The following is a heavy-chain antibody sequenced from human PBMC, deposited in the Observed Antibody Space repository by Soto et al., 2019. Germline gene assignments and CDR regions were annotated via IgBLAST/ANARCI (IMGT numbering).Heavy chain of an antibody. D-gene: IGHD3-22*01. V-gene: IGHV3-30-3*01. CDR3: ARPGIYDSSGYYYPYFEY. Sequence: SLRLSCATSGFNFSSYAIHWVRQAPGKGLERVAVMSYDGSNKNHADSVKGRFTISRDNSKNTLYLQMNSLRAEDTAVYYCARPGIYDSSGYYYPYFEYWGQGALVTVSS. CDR2: MSYDGSNK. CDR1: GFNFSSYA. J-gene: IGHJ4*02.